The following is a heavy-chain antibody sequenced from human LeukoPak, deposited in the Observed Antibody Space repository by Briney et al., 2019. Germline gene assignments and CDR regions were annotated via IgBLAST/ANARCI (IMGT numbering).Heavy chain of an antibody. J-gene: IGHJ6*03. CDR3: ARAGVDILTGYRYYYMDV. D-gene: IGHD3-9*01. CDR2: INPNSGGT. V-gene: IGHV1-2*02. Sequence: ASVKVSCKASGYTFTSYYMHWVRQAPGQGLEWMGWINPNSGGTNYAQKFQGRVTMTRDTSISTAYMELSRLRSDDTAVYYCARAGVDILTGYRYYYMDVWGKGTTVTVSS. CDR1: GYTFTSYY.